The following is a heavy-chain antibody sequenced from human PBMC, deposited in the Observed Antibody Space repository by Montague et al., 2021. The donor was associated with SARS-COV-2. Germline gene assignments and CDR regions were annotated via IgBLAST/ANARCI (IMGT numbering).Heavy chain of an antibody. CDR2: ISYDGRNK. Sequence: SLRLSCAASGYTFSHYGIHWVRQAPGKGLEWVAFISYDGRNKYYADSVTGRFTILRDGSKNTLYLQMNSLKTEDTAVYYCAKDQGYFDWPLPQDGMDAWGQGTTAIVSS. D-gene: IGHD3-9*01. CDR1: GYTFSHYG. J-gene: IGHJ6*02. CDR3: AKDQGYFDWPLPQDGMDA. V-gene: IGHV3-30*18.